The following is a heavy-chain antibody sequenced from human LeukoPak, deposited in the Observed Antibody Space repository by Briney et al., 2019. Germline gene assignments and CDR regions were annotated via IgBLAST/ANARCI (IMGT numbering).Heavy chain of an antibody. CDR1: GGSISSYY. CDR3: ARPSRPDGYYGMDV. CDR2: MYYSGST. Sequence: PSETLSLTCTVSGGSISSYYWSWIRQPPGKGLEWIGYMYYSGSTNYNPSLKSRVTISVDTSKNQFSLKLSSVTAADTAVYYCARPSRPDGYYGMDVWGQGPRSPSP. D-gene: IGHD5-24*01. J-gene: IGHJ6*02. V-gene: IGHV4-59*08.